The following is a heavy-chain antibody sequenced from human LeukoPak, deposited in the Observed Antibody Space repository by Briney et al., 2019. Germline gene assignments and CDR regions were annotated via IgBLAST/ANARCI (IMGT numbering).Heavy chain of an antibody. V-gene: IGHV3-23*01. CDR2: ITGTHYTT. J-gene: IGHJ5*02. CDR3: TKDPNGDYVGAFDP. Sequence: GGSLRLSCAASGFTFSSYAMSWVRQAPGKGLEWVSSITGTHYTTYNTDSVKGRFTISRDNSKNTLYLQMNSLRADDTAVYYCTKDPNGDYVGAFDPWGQGTLVTVSS. D-gene: IGHD4-17*01. CDR1: GFTFSSYA.